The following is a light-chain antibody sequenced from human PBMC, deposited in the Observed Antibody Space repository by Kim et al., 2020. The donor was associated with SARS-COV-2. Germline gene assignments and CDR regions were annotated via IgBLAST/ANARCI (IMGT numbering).Light chain of an antibody. CDR1: QSILYSVGYTY. Sequence: DIVMTQSPLSLPVTPGEPASISCRSSQSILYSVGYTYLDWYLQKPGQSPQLLIYLGSNRASGVPDRFSGSGSGTDFTLKISRVAAEDVGVYYCMQDIQIPRTFGQGTKLEI. J-gene: IGKJ2*01. CDR2: LGS. CDR3: MQDIQIPRT. V-gene: IGKV2-28*01.